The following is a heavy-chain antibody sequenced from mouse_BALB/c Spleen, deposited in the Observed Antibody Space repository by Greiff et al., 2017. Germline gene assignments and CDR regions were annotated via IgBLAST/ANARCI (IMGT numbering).Heavy chain of an antibody. CDR1: GFTFSDYY. V-gene: IGHV5-4*02. CDR3: ARGLRRNGEAMDY. CDR2: ISDGGSYT. J-gene: IGHJ4*01. Sequence: EVHLVESGGGLVKPGGSLKLSCAASGFTFSDYYMYWVRQTPEKRLEWVATISDGGSYTYYPDSVKGRFTISRDNAKNNLYLQMSSLKSEDTAMYYCARGLRRNGEAMDYWGQGTSVTVSS. D-gene: IGHD2-4*01.